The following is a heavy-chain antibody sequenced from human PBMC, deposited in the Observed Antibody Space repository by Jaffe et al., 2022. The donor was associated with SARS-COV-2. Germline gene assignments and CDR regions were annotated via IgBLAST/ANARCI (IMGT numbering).Heavy chain of an antibody. CDR1: GYTFTGYY. D-gene: IGHD1-26*01. J-gene: IGHJ4*02. CDR3: ARDAGWELLRFWYFDY. V-gene: IGHV1-2*02. CDR2: INPNSGGT. Sequence: QVQLVQSGAEVKKPGASVKVSCKASGYTFTGYYMHWVRQAPGQGLEWMGWINPNSGGTNYAQKFQGRVTMTRDTSISTAYMELSRLRSDDTAVYYCARDAGWELLRFWYFDYWGQGTLVTVSS.